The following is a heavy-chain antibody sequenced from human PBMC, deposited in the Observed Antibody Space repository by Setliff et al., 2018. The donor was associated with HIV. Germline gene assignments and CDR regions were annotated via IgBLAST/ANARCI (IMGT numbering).Heavy chain of an antibody. J-gene: IGHJ6*02. CDR1: GYTFTSYY. V-gene: IGHV1-46*01. CDR3: ARAGGVGAATSYYYGMDV. Sequence: ASVKVSCKASGYTFTSYYMHWVRQAPGQGLEWMGIINPSGGSTSYAQKLQGRVTMTRDTSTSTVYMELSSLSSEDTAVYYCARAGGVGAATSYYYGMDVWGQGTTVTVSS. CDR2: INPSGGST. D-gene: IGHD2-15*01.